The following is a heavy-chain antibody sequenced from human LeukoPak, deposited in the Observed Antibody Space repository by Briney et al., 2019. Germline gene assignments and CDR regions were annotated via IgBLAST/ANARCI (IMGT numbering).Heavy chain of an antibody. CDR2: INPNSGGT. D-gene: IGHD3-10*01. CDR1: GYTFTGYY. J-gene: IGHJ4*02. Sequence: ASVKVSFKASGYTFTGYYMHWVRQAPGQGLEWMGWINPNSGGTNYAQKFQGRVTMTRDTSISTAYMELSRLRSDDTAVYYCAREGPYYGSGSYFFDYWGQGTLVTVSS. CDR3: AREGPYYGSGSYFFDY. V-gene: IGHV1-2*02.